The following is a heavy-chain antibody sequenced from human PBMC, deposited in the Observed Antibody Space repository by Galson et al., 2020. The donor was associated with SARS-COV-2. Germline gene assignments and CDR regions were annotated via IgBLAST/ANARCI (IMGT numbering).Heavy chain of an antibody. CDR1: GFSFSSSA. D-gene: IGHD3-3*01. Sequence: TGGSLRLSCAASGFSFSSSAMSWVRQAPGKGLEFVSSVSQSGYSTYYADSVKGRFTISRDNSKNTLYLQMNSLGAEDTALYYCAKDWDFWSGYDFFEQWGQGTLVAVSS. CDR3: AKDWDFWSGYDFFEQ. V-gene: IGHV3-23*01. J-gene: IGHJ4*02. CDR2: VSQSGYST.